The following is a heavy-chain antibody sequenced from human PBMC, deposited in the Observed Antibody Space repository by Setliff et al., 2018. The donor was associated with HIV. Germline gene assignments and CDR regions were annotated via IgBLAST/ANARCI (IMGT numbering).Heavy chain of an antibody. V-gene: IGHV6-1*01. CDR1: GDSVYNHSAA. J-gene: IGHJ4*02. CDR2: TFHRSKWYS. CDR3: ARSITTAGKVFDY. D-gene: IGHD6-13*01. Sequence: SQTLALTCAISGDSVYNHSAAWNWIRQSPSRGLEWLGRTFHRSKWYSDYAESVRSRITINPGTSKNQLYLQLHSVTPEDTSVYSCARSITTAGKVFDYWGQGTLVTVSS.